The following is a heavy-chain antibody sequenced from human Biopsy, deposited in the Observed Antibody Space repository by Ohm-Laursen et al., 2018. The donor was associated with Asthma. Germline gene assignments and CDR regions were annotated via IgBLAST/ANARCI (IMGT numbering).Heavy chain of an antibody. CDR1: GFTFSRYG. J-gene: IGHJ6*02. V-gene: IGHV3-30*03. Sequence: SLRLSCAAFGFTFSRYGMHWVRQAPGKGLEWVAVISYDGSNKYYGDSVQGRFTISRDNSKNTLYLQMNSLRAEDTAVYYCASYEVVTSILPLDVWGQGTTVTVSS. CDR2: ISYDGSNK. D-gene: IGHD2-21*02. CDR3: ASYEVVTSILPLDV.